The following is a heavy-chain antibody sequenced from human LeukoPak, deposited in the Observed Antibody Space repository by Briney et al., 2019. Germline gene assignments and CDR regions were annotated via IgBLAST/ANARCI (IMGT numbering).Heavy chain of an antibody. Sequence: GGSLRLSCAASGFTFSSYAMSWVRQAPGKGLEWVSLIFAGGSTYYADSVEGRFTISRDNSKNTVFLQMNGLRAEDTAVYCCARSKAARSPPDSWGRGTLVTVSS. CDR3: ARSKAARSPPDS. CDR1: GFTFSSYA. V-gene: IGHV3-66*01. CDR2: IFAGGST. D-gene: IGHD6-6*01. J-gene: IGHJ4*02.